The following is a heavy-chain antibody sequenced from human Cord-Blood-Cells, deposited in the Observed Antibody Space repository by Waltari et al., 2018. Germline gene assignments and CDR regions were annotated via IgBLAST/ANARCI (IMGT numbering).Heavy chain of an antibody. V-gene: IGHV1-8*01. CDR3: ARESIAARQGDY. J-gene: IGHJ4*02. D-gene: IGHD6-6*01. CDR2: MNTNSGNT. Sequence: QVQLVQSGAEVKKPGASVKVSCKASGYTFTSYDINWVRQATGQGLEWMGWMNTNSGNTGYAQKFQGRVTMTRNTSISTAYMELSSLRSEDTAVYYGARESIAARQGDYWGQGTLVTVSS. CDR1: GYTFTSYD.